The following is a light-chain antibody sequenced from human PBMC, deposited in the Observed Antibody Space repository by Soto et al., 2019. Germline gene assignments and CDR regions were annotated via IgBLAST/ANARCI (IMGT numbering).Light chain of an antibody. CDR1: QSISSW. J-gene: IGKJ2*01. CDR2: KAT. V-gene: IGKV1-5*03. CDR3: QQYHSLNT. Sequence: DIQMTQSPSTLSASVGDRVTITCRASQSISSWLAWYQQKPGKAPKVLIYKATSLESGVPSRFSGSGSGKEFTITISSLQHDYFATYYCQQYHSLNTFGQGTKLEI.